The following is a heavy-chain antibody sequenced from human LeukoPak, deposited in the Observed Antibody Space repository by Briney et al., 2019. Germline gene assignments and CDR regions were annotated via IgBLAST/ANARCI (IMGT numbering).Heavy chain of an antibody. CDR3: ASLLVALDYYYGMDV. CDR2: IYYSGST. V-gene: IGHV4-30-4*08. D-gene: IGHD3-16*02. CDR1: GGSISSDDFY. Sequence: SETLSLTCTVSGGSISSDDFYWSWLRPPQGLDLVWVMSIYYSGSTYYNPSLKSRVTISVDTSKNQFSLKLSSVTAADTAVYYCASLLVALDYYYGMDVWGQGTTVTVSS. J-gene: IGHJ6*02.